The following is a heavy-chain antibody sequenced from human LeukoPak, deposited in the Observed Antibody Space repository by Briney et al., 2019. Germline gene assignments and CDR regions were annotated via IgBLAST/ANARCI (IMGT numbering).Heavy chain of an antibody. V-gene: IGHV3-7*01. CDR2: IKEDGSEQ. Sequence: GSLRLSCAVSGFTFSTYWMSWVRQAPGKGLEWVANIKEDGSEQYYVNSLKGRFTISRDNLKNSLYLQMNSLRVEDSAVYYCAKVRVGATNWFDPWGQGTLVTVSS. J-gene: IGHJ5*02. D-gene: IGHD1-26*01. CDR1: GFTFSTYW. CDR3: AKVRVGATNWFDP.